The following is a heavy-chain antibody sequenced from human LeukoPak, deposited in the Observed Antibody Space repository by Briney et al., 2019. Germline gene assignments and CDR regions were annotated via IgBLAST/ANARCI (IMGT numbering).Heavy chain of an antibody. CDR1: GYSISSGYY. D-gene: IGHD3-3*01. J-gene: IGHJ3*02. CDR3: ARHSSEVRFLEWFRGPKLGAFDI. V-gene: IGHV4-38-2*02. CDR2: IYHSGST. Sequence: PSETLSLTCTVSGYSISSGYYWGWIRQPPGKGLEWIGSIYHSGSTYYNPSLKSRVTISVDTSKNQFSLKLSSVTAADTAVYYCARHSSEVRFLEWFRGPKLGAFDIWGQGTMVTVSS.